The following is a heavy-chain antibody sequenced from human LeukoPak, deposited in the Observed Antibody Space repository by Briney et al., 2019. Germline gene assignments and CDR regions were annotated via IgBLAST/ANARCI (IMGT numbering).Heavy chain of an antibody. V-gene: IGHV3-74*01. J-gene: IGHJ3*02. CDR2: INSGGSSI. CDR3: ASLVVTDDWALDI. Sequence: TGGSLRLSFAASGFIVSSYWMHWVRQATGKGLVWVSRINSGGSSISYADSVKGRFTISRDNAKNTLYLQMNSLSVEDTAVYYCASLVVTDDWALDIWGQGTMVTVSS. D-gene: IGHD2-21*02. CDR1: GFIVSSYW.